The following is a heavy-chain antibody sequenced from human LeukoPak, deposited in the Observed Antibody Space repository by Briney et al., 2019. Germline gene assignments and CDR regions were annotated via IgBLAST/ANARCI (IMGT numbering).Heavy chain of an antibody. CDR2: IGSDGNKK. Sequence: PGGSLRLSCAASGFTFSSYAMHGVRQAPGKGLEWVALIGSDGNKKYYADSVKGRFSISRDNSNNTLYLQMNSLGVEDTAVYYCARGRYSSSWKDYWGQGTLVTVSS. V-gene: IGHV3-33*01. J-gene: IGHJ4*02. CDR3: ARGRYSSSWKDY. D-gene: IGHD6-13*01. CDR1: GFTFSSYA.